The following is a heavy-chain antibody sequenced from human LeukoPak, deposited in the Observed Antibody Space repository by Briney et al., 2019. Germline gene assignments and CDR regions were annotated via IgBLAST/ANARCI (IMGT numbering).Heavy chain of an antibody. D-gene: IGHD6-19*01. CDR1: GYTFTSYA. CDR3: ARVPPGQWLVERRYYSDY. V-gene: IGHV1-3*01. J-gene: IGHJ4*02. Sequence: GASVKVSCKASGYTFTSYAMHWVRQAPGQRLEWMGWINAGNGNTKYSQKFQGRVTMTTDTSTSTAYMELRSLRSDDTAVYYCARVPPGQWLVERRYYSDYWGQGTLVTVSS. CDR2: INAGNGNT.